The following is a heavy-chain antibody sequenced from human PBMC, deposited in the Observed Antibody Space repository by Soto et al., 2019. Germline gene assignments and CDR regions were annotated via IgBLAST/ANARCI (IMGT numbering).Heavy chain of an antibody. CDR2: INHSGST. Sequence: QVQLQQWGAGLLKPSETLSLTCGVYGGSFSGYYWSWFRPPPGKGLEWIGEINHSGSTNNNPSLKSRVTISVDTSKNQFSLRMSSVTAADTAVYYCARGRIGSGWYRNFDSWGQGTLVTVSS. V-gene: IGHV4-34*01. CDR3: ARGRIGSGWYRNFDS. CDR1: GGSFSGYY. D-gene: IGHD6-19*01. J-gene: IGHJ4*02.